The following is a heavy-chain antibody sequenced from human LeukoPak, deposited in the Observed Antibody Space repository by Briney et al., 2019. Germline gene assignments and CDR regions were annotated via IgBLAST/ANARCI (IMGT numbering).Heavy chain of an antibody. D-gene: IGHD3-22*01. CDR2: INHSGST. J-gene: IGHJ4*02. V-gene: IGHV4-34*01. CDR3: ARGLLPPDSSGYYVDY. Sequence: SETLSLTCAVSGGSFSGYYWSWIRQPPGKGLEWIGEINHSGSTNYNPSLKSRVTISVDTSKNQFSLKLSSVTAADTAVYYCARGLLPPDSSGYYVDYWGQGTLVTVSS. CDR1: GGSFSGYY.